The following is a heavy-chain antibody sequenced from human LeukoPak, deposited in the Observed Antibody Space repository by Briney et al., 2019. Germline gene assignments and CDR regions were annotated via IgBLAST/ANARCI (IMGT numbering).Heavy chain of an antibody. V-gene: IGHV3-48*03. CDR2: ISSSGSTI. D-gene: IGHD4-17*01. J-gene: IGHJ4*02. CDR1: GFTFSSYE. Sequence: GGSLRLSCAASGFTFSSYEMNWVRQAPGKGLEWVPYISSSGSTIYYADSVKGRFTISRDNAKNSLYLQMNSLRAEDTAVYYCARDGDYNFDYWGQGTLVTVSS. CDR3: ARDGDYNFDY.